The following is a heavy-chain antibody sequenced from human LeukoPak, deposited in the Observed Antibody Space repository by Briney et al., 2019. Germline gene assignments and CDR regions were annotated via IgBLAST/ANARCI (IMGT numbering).Heavy chain of an antibody. D-gene: IGHD4-17*01. Sequence: SETLSLTCTVYGGSISSYYWSWIRQPPGKGLEWIGYIYYSGSTNYNPSLKSRVTISVDTSKNQFSLKLSSVTAADTAVYYCARAAEAMTTVTTSTSDAFDIWGQGTMVTVSS. CDR3: ARAAEAMTTVTTSTSDAFDI. J-gene: IGHJ3*02. V-gene: IGHV4-59*01. CDR2: IYYSGST. CDR1: GGSISSYY.